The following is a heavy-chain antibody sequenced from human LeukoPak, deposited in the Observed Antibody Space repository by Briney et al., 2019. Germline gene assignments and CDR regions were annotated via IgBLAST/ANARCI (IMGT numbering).Heavy chain of an antibody. CDR3: ARDSGFGELFADAFDI. V-gene: IGHV4-31*03. CDR2: IYYSGST. CDR1: GGSISSCCYY. J-gene: IGHJ3*02. Sequence: SQTLSLTCTVSGGSISSCCYYWSWIRQHPGKGLEWIVYIYYSGSTYYNPSLKSRVTISVDTSKNQFSLKLSSVTAADTAVYYCARDSGFGELFADAFDIWGQGTMVTVSS. D-gene: IGHD3-10*01.